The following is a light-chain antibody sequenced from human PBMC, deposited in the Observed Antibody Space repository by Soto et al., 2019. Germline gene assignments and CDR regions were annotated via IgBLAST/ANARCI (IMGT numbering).Light chain of an antibody. Sequence: EIVSTQSPATLSVSPGDRATLSCRATQSVSNSLAWYQQKPGQTPRLLIFDASTRATGIPARFSGSGSGTEFTLTISSLQSEDFAVYYCQQYNSRTPWTFGQGTKV. J-gene: IGKJ1*01. V-gene: IGKV3-15*01. CDR2: DAS. CDR1: QSVSNS. CDR3: QQYNSRTPWT.